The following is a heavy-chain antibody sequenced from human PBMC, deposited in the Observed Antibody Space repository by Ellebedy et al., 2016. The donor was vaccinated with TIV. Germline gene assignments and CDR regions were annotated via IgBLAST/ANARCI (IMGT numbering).Heavy chain of an antibody. CDR3: AKGSGVYGMDV. D-gene: IGHD2-8*01. J-gene: IGHJ6*02. Sequence: SLKISXTASGFTFGDYAMSWFRQAPGKGLEWVAVISYDGSNKYYADSVKGRFTISRDNSKNTLYLQMNSLRAEDTAVYYCAKGSGVYGMDVWGQGTTVTVSS. V-gene: IGHV3-30*04. CDR1: GFTFGDYA. CDR2: ISYDGSNK.